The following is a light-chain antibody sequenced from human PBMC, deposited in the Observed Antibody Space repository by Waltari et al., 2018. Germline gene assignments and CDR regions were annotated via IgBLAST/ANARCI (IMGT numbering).Light chain of an antibody. CDR1: NIATKS. V-gene: IGLV3-21*02. Sequence: SYVLTQPPSVSVAPGQTATIPCGGNNIATKSVHWYQQKPGQAPVLVVCFDSDRPSGLPERFSGSNSGNTATLTISRVEPGDEADYFCQVWDNTSDQGIFGGGTKLTVL. J-gene: IGLJ2*01. CDR2: FDS. CDR3: QVWDNTSDQGI.